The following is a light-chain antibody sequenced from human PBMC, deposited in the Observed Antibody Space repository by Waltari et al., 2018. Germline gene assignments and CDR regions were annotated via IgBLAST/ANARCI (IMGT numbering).Light chain of an antibody. J-gene: IGKJ1*01. CDR1: QSVNDC. CDR2: AAT. V-gene: IGKV1-39*01. CDR3: QQSFGTPWT. Sequence: VTITCRSSQSVNDCLNWYQQEPGKAPRLLIFAATRVHTGVPSRFSASGFGTHFTLTITGLQPEDFATYFCQQSFGTPWTFGLGTKVEMK.